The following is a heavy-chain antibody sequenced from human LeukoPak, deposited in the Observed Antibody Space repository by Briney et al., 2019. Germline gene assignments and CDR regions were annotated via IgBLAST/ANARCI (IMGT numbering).Heavy chain of an antibody. Sequence: SETLSLTCSVSGGSINTYYWSCIRQPAGKGLEWIGRIHSSGSTHYNPSLKSRVTISVDTSKNQFSLSLSSVTAADTAVYYCARNADMYYYVDNWGQGTLVTVSS. CDR3: ARNADMYYYVDN. D-gene: IGHD3-10*01. CDR1: GGSINTYY. J-gene: IGHJ4*02. CDR2: IHSSGST. V-gene: IGHV4-4*07.